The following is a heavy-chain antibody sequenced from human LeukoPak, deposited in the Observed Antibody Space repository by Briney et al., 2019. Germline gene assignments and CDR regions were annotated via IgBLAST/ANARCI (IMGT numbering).Heavy chain of an antibody. D-gene: IGHD5-12*01. CDR1: GYTFTSYG. V-gene: IGHV1-18*01. CDR3: ARGSSFGGYWGTYFDY. Sequence: ASVKVSCKASGYTFTSYGISWVRQAPGQGLEWMGWISAHNGNTNYAQKLQGRVTMTTDTSTSTAYMELRSLRSDDTAVYYCARGSSFGGYWGTYFDYWGQGTLVTVSS. J-gene: IGHJ4*02. CDR2: ISAHNGNT.